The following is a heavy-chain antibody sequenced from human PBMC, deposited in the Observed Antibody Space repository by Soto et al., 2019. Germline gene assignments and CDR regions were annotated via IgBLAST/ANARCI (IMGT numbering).Heavy chain of an antibody. CDR3: ARLLLRPGKFDY. CDR1: RFSFSDYY. V-gene: IGHV3-11*01. J-gene: IGHJ4*02. CDR2: ISSSGDPT. D-gene: IGHD2-21*01. Sequence: GGSLRLSCAASRFSFSDYYMTWIRQAPGKGLEWISDISSSGDPTYHADSVRGRFTISRDNAKNSLYLQLNSLRGEDTAVYYCARLLLRPGKFDYWGQGTLVTVSS.